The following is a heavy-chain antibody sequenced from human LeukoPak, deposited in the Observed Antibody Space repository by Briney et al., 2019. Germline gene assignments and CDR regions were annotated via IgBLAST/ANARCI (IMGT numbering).Heavy chain of an antibody. V-gene: IGHV4-59*01. CDR3: ARDNAYYGSGRNNWFDP. CDR1: GGSISDYF. D-gene: IGHD3-10*01. Sequence: SETLSLTCTVSGGSISDYFWSWVRQSPGKGLEWIGFMHHSGSANSNPSLRSRVTISMDTSKNQFSLKMTSVTAADTAVYYCARDNAYYGSGRNNWFDPWGQGTLVTVSS. J-gene: IGHJ5*02. CDR2: MHHSGSA.